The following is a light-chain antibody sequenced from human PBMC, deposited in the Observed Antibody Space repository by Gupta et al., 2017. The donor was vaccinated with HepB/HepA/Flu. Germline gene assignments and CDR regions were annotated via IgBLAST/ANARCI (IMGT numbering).Light chain of an antibody. CDR2: END. CDR1: SGNLASAY. CDR3: QSYDDVVV. Sequence: NVKLTQPHSVSESPGKTVTISCTRSSGNLASAYVQWYQQRPGSAPTTVIYENDQRPSGVPDRFSAAIDSSSNSASLSISGLKTEDEADYCCQSYDDVVVFGGGTKLTVL. V-gene: IGLV6-57*03. J-gene: IGLJ2*01.